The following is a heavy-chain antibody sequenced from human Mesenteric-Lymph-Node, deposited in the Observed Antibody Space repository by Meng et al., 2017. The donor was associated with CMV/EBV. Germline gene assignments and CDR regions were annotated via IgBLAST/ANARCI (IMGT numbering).Heavy chain of an antibody. J-gene: IGHJ3*02. CDR1: GFTFSSYG. CDR3: ARDRETLLWFGYAFDI. V-gene: IGHV3-30*02. Sequence: GESLKISCAASGFTFSSYGMHWVRQAPGKGLEWVAFIRYDGSNKYYADSVKGRFTISRDNSKNTLYLQMNSLRAEDTAVYYCARDRETLLWFGYAFDIWGQGTMVTVSS. CDR2: IRYDGSNK. D-gene: IGHD3-10*01.